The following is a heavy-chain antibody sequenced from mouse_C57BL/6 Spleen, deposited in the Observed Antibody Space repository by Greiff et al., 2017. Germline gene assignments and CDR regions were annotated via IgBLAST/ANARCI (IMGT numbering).Heavy chain of an antibody. D-gene: IGHD2-2*01. CDR1: GFTFSSYA. CDR3: ARDRGYDPYYYAMDY. V-gene: IGHV5-4*01. CDR2: ISDGGSYT. Sequence: EVHLVESGGGLVKPGGSLKLSCAASGFTFSSYAMSWVRQTPEKRLEWVATISDGGSYTYYPDNVKGRFTISRDNAKNNLYLQMSHLKSEDTAMYYCARDRGYDPYYYAMDYWGQGTSVTVSS. J-gene: IGHJ4*01.